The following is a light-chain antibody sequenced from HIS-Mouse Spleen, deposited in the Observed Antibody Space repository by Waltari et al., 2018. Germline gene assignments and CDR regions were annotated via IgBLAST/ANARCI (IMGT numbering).Light chain of an antibody. Sequence: SYELTQPTSVSVSPRQPARITCSGAALPTNYAYLYQQKSGQAPVLVIYEDSKRPSGIPERFSGSSSGTMATLTISGAQVEDEADYYCYSTDSSGNHRVFGGGTKLTVL. CDR2: EDS. CDR1: ALPTNY. V-gene: IGLV3-10*01. J-gene: IGLJ2*01. CDR3: YSTDSSGNHRV.